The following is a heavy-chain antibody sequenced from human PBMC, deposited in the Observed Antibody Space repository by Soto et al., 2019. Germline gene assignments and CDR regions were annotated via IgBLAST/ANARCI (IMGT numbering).Heavy chain of an antibody. V-gene: IGHV3-23*01. CDR3: AKGIKYSSSWLFDY. Sequence: LRLSCAASGFTLSSYAMSWVRQAPGKGLEWVSAISGSGGSTYYADSVKGRFTISRDNSKNTLYLQMNSLRAEDTAVYYCAKGIKYSSSWLFDYWGQGTLVTSPQ. J-gene: IGHJ4*02. CDR1: GFTLSSYA. CDR2: ISGSGGST. D-gene: IGHD6-13*01.